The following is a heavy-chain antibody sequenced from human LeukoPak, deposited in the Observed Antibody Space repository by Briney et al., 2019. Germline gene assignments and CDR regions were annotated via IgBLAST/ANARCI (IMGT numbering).Heavy chain of an antibody. CDR2: ISGSGGTT. CDR3: XXXXXGYSYGRFDY. J-gene: IGHJ4*02. D-gene: IGHD5-18*01. Sequence: GGSLRLSCAASGFTFSSYAMSWVRQAPGKGLEWVSAISGSGGTTYYADSVKGRFTISRDNSKNTLYLQMNSLRVDHPAVYYXXXXXXGYSYGRFDYWGQGTLVTVSS. CDR1: GFTFSSYA. V-gene: IGHV3-23*01.